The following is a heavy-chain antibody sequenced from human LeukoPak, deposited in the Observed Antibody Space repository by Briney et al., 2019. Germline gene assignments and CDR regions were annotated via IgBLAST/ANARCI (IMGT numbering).Heavy chain of an antibody. Sequence: PSETLSLTCTVSGGSISTSSYYWGWIRQPPGKGLECIGNIYYSGSTYYNPSLKSRVTISVDTSKNQFSLKLSSVTAADTAVYYCARLPTGYPNWFDPWGQGTLVTVSS. CDR1: GGSISTSSYY. D-gene: IGHD4-17*01. V-gene: IGHV4-39*01. CDR3: ARLPTGYPNWFDP. J-gene: IGHJ5*02. CDR2: IYYSGST.